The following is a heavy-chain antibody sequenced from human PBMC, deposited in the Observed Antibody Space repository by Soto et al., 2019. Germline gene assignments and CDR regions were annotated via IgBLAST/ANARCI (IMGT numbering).Heavy chain of an antibody. CDR3: VRGSYDSRAGLVYYYGMDC. CDR2: INPNSGGT. CDR1: GYTFTGYY. J-gene: IGHJ6*02. D-gene: IGHD3-22*01. Sequence: ASVKVSCKASGYTFTGYYMHWVRQAPGQGLEWMGWINPNSGGTNYAQKFQGWVTMTRDTSISTAYMELSRLRSDDTAVYYCVRGSYDSRAGLVYYYGMDCRGQRTTVTVSS. V-gene: IGHV1-2*04.